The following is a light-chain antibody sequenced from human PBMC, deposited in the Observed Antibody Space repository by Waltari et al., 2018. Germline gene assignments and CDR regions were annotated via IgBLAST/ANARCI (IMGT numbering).Light chain of an antibody. Sequence: DIVMTQSPDSLAVSLGERATINCKSSQSVLYNSNNKNQLAWYQQKPGQPPKLLIYWASTRESGVPDRFSGSGSGTDFTLTITSLQAEDVAVYYCQQHYSSPPTFGQGTKVEIK. J-gene: IGKJ1*01. V-gene: IGKV4-1*01. CDR1: QSVLYNSNNKNQ. CDR2: WAS. CDR3: QQHYSSPPT.